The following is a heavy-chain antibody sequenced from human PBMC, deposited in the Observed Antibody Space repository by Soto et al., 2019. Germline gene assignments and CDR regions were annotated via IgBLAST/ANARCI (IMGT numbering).Heavy chain of an antibody. CDR3: SCTQYGPGTCPSVC. Sequence: SETLSLTCTVSGGSISGGTYYWSWIRQPPGQGLEWIGYIYFSGSTYYNPSLKSRVTISVDTSKNQFSLKLSSVTAADTAVYYCSCTQYGPGTCPSVCWCQGLLVTVSS. CDR2: IYFSGST. D-gene: IGHD3-10*01. CDR1: GGSISGGTYY. J-gene: IGHJ1*01. V-gene: IGHV4-31*06.